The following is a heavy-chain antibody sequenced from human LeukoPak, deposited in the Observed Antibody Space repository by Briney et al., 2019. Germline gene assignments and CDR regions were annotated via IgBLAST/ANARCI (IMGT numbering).Heavy chain of an antibody. D-gene: IGHD3-9*01. Sequence: PSETLSLTCTVSGGSISSYYWSWIRQPPGKGLEWIGYIYYSGSTNYNPVLKSRVTILGDTSKNQFSLKLSSVTAADTAVYYCARVGRRDDFDGFDIWGRGTKVTVSS. CDR3: ARVGRRDDFDGFDI. CDR2: IYYSGST. J-gene: IGHJ3*02. CDR1: GGSISSYY. V-gene: IGHV4-59*12.